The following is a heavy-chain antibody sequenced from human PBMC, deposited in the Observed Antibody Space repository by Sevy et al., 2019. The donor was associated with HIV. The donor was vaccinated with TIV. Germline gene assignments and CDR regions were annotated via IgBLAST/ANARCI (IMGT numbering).Heavy chain of an antibody. V-gene: IGHV3-23*01. Sequence: GGSLRLSCAASGFTFSSFAMTWVRQAPGKGLEWVSGISGSGDNTYYADSVKGRFTISRDNSKNTLYLQMNGLRAEETAVYYGAKGITMMLLVLDAIDIWGQGTMVTVSS. CDR3: AKGITMMLLVLDAIDI. CDR1: GFTFSSFA. CDR2: ISGSGDNT. D-gene: IGHD3-22*01. J-gene: IGHJ3*02.